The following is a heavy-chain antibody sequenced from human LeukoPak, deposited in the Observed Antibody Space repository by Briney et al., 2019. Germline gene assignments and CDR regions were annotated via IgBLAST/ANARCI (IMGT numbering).Heavy chain of an antibody. CDR3: AKDLTYGYDSTGYYFDY. D-gene: IGHD3-22*01. CDR2: ISGGGDTA. V-gene: IGHV3-23*01. CDR1: GFSFSTYA. J-gene: IGHJ4*02. Sequence: GGSLRLSCAASGFSFSTYAMAWVRQAPGKGLELVAGISGGGDTAYYADSVKGRFTISRDNSKNTLSLQLSTLRAEDTAIYYCAKDLTYGYDSTGYYFDYWGQGTLVTVSS.